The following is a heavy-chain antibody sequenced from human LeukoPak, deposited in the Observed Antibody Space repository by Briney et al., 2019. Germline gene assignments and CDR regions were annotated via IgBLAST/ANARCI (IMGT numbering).Heavy chain of an antibody. Sequence: GGSLRLSCAASGFTFSSYWMHWVRQAPGKGLVWVSRINSDGSSTSYADSVKGRFTISRDNAKNTLYLQMNSLRAEDTAVYYCAKVVVVAALGYWGQGTLVTVSS. CDR2: INSDGSST. J-gene: IGHJ4*02. CDR3: AKVVVVAALGY. CDR1: GFTFSSYW. V-gene: IGHV3-74*01. D-gene: IGHD2-15*01.